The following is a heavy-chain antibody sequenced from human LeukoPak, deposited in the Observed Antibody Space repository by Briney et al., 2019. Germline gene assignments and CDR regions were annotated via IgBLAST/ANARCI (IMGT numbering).Heavy chain of an antibody. J-gene: IGHJ5*02. Sequence: PSETLSLTCTVSGGSISSSSYYWGWIRQPPGKGLEWIGSIYYSGSTYYNPSLKSRVTISVDTSKNQFSVKLSSVTAAETDVYYCARDVWFDPWGQGNLVTVSS. CDR3: ARDVWFDP. CDR2: IYYSGST. V-gene: IGHV4-39*02. CDR1: GGSISSSSYY.